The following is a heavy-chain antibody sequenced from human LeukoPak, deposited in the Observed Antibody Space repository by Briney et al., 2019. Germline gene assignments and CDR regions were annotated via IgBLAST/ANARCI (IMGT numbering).Heavy chain of an antibody. Sequence: ASVKVSCKASGYTFTTYAMSWVRQAPGQGLEWMGWISAYNGNTNYAQKLQGRVTMTTDKSTSTANLELRSLRSDDTAVYDRSGVAMVKGNYLWGQGTLVTVFS. CDR3: SGVAMVKGNYL. J-gene: IGHJ4*02. V-gene: IGHV1-18*01. CDR2: ISAYNGNT. D-gene: IGHD5-18*01. CDR1: GYTFTTYA.